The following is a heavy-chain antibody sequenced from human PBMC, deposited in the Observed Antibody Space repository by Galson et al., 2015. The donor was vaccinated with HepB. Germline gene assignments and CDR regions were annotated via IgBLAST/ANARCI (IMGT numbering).Heavy chain of an antibody. CDR1: GYTFTGYY. J-gene: IGHJ4*02. D-gene: IGHD3-22*01. CDR2: INPNSGGT. CDR3: ARDASPYYYDSSGSFCDY. Sequence: SVKVSCKASGYTFTGYYMHWVRQAPGQGLEWMGWINPNSGGTNYAQKFQGWVTMTRDTSISTAYMELSRLRPDDTAVYYCARDASPYYYDSSGSFCDYWGQGTLVTVSS. V-gene: IGHV1-2*04.